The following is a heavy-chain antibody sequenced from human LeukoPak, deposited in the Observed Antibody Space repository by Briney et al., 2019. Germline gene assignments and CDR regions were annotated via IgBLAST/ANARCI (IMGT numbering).Heavy chain of an antibody. CDR3: ARDLRAVAGTRDY. CDR1: GYTFTGYY. V-gene: IGHV1-2*02. D-gene: IGHD6-19*01. Sequence: HVASVKVSCKASGYTFTGYYMHWVRQAPGQGLEWMGWINPNSGGTNYAQKFQGRVTMTRDTSISTAYMVLSRLRSDDTAVYYCARDLRAVAGTRDYWGQGTLVTVSS. J-gene: IGHJ4*02. CDR2: INPNSGGT.